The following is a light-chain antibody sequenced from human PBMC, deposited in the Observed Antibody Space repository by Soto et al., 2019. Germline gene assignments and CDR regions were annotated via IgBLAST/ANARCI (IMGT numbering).Light chain of an antibody. Sequence: EIVLTQSPATLSLSPGERATLSCRASQSVSSYLAWYQQKPGQAPRLLIYDASNRATGIPARFSGSGSGTDFALTISRLEPEDFAVYYCQQRSNWPPWFTFGPGTKVDIK. CDR1: QSVSSY. CDR3: QQRSNWPPWFT. V-gene: IGKV3-11*01. CDR2: DAS. J-gene: IGKJ3*01.